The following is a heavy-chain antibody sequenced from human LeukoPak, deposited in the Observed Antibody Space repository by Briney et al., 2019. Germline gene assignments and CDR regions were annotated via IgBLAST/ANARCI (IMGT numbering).Heavy chain of an antibody. J-gene: IGHJ3*02. CDR1: GFSFSSYS. D-gene: IGHD2-2*01. V-gene: IGHV3-21*01. CDR3: ARVHCSSTSCYAFDI. Sequence: GGSLRLSCAASGFSFSSYSMNWVRQAPGKGLEWVSSISSSSSYIYYADSVKGRLTISRDNAKNSLYLQMNSLRAEDTAVYYCARVHCSSTSCYAFDIWGQGTMVTVSS. CDR2: ISSSSSYI.